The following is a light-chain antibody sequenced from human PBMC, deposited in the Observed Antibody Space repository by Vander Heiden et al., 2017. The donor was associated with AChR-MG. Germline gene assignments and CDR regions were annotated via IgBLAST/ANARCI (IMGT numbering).Light chain of an antibody. CDR2: ETS. V-gene: IGKV3-20*01. CDR1: ETVGTQF. J-gene: IGKJ1*01. Sequence: EIVLTQSPGTLSVSPGERATLSCRASETVGTQFLAWYQQKPGQAPRLLLSETSTRATGIPDRFSGSGSGTDFTLTISRVEPEDFALYYCHQYATSSGTFGQGTKVDIK. CDR3: HQYATSSGT.